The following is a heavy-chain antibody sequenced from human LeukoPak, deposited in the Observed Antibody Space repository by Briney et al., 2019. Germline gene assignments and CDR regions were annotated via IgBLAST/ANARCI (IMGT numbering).Heavy chain of an antibody. D-gene: IGHD3-22*01. CDR1: GGSFSGYY. Sequence: SETLSLTCAVYGGSFSGYYWSWIRQPPGKGLEWIGEINHSGSTNCNPSLKSRVTISVDTSKNQFSLKLSSVTAADTAVYYCARWYYYDSSGYWYYFDYWGQGTLVTVSS. V-gene: IGHV4-34*01. J-gene: IGHJ4*02. CDR3: ARWYYYDSSGYWYYFDY. CDR2: INHSGST.